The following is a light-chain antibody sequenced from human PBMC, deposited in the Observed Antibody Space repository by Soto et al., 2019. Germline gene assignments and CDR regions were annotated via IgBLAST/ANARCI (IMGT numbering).Light chain of an antibody. V-gene: IGKV1-5*01. CDR2: DAS. CDR3: QQSYSTPWT. J-gene: IGKJ1*01. Sequence: DIQMPQSPSTLSASVGDRVTITCRASQSISSWLAWYQQKPGKAPKLLIYDASSLESWVPSRFSGSGSGTEFTLTISSLQSEDFATYYCQQSYSTPWTFGQGTKVDIK. CDR1: QSISSW.